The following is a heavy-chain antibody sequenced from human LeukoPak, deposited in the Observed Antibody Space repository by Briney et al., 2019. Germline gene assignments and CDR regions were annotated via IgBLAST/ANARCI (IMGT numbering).Heavy chain of an antibody. CDR2: IYNSEST. CDR1: GGSISSGGYY. V-gene: IGHV4-31*03. Sequence: SETLSLTCTVSGGSISSGGYYWSWIRQHPGKGLEWIGYIYNSESTYYNPSLKSRVTISEDTSKNQFSLKLSSVTAADTAVYYCARSRQKRPGGTHFEYWGQGTLVTASS. CDR3: ARSRQKRPGGTHFEY. D-gene: IGHD1-26*01. J-gene: IGHJ4*02.